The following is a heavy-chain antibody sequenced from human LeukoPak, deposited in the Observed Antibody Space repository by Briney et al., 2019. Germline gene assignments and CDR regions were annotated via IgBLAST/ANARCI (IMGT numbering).Heavy chain of an antibody. CDR3: ARATYYDFWSGYFDY. J-gene: IGHJ4*02. Sequence: ASVKVSCKASGYTFTSYGISWVRQAPGQGLEWMGWISAYNGNTNYAQKLQGRVTMTTDTSTSTAYMELRSLRSDDTAVYYCARATYYDFWSGYFDYWGQGTLVTVSS. CDR1: GYTFTSYG. V-gene: IGHV1-18*01. CDR2: ISAYNGNT. D-gene: IGHD3-3*01.